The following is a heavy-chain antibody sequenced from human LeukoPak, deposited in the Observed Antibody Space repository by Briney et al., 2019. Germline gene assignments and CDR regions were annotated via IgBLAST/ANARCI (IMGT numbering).Heavy chain of an antibody. CDR2: ISGSGGST. CDR3: ATDGLYSPSWKDY. D-gene: IGHD6-13*01. J-gene: IGHJ4*02. V-gene: IGHV3-23*01. CDR1: GFTFSSYA. Sequence: GGSLRLSCAASGFTFSSYAMSWVRQAPGKGLEWVSAISGSGGSTYYADSVKGRFTISRDNSKNTLYLQMNSLRAEDTGVYYCATDGLYSPSWKDYWGQGTLVTVSS.